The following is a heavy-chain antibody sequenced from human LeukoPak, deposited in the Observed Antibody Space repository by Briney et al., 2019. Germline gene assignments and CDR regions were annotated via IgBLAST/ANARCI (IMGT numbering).Heavy chain of an antibody. V-gene: IGHV1-46*01. CDR2: INPSGGST. D-gene: IGHD3-22*01. J-gene: IGHJ4*02. CDR3: ARTYYDSSGYHYFDY. Sequence: ASVNVSCKASGYTFTSYYMHWVRQAPGQGLEWMGIINPSGGSTSYAQKFQGRVTMTRDTSTSTVYMELSSLRSEDTAVYYCARTYYDSSGYHYFDYWGQGTLVTVSS. CDR1: GYTFTSYY.